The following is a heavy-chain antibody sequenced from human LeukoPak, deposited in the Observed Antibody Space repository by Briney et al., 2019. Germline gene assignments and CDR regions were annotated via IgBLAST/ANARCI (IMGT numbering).Heavy chain of an antibody. Sequence: GGSLRLSCAASEFTFSSYSMNWVRQAPGKGLEWVSYITNSGNSKSYADSAKGRFTISRDNSKDTLFLQLNSLTAADTAMYFCAKASVAIPQYCNSWGQGTLVTVSS. J-gene: IGHJ5*02. CDR2: ITNSGNSK. V-gene: IGHV3-48*01. D-gene: IGHD2-2*02. CDR3: AKASVAIPQYCNS. CDR1: EFTFSSYS.